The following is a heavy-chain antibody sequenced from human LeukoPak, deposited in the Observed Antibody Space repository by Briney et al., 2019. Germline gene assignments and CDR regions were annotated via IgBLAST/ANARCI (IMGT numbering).Heavy chain of an antibody. V-gene: IGHV4-31*03. J-gene: IGHJ4*02. D-gene: IGHD3-10*01. CDR1: GGSISSGGYY. CDR3: VLWRHYFDY. Sequence: SSETLSLTCTVSGGSISSGGYYWSWIRQHPGKGLEWVGYIYYSGSTYYNPSLKSRVTISVDTSKNQFSLKLSSVTAADTAVYYCVLWRHYFDYWGQGTLVTVSS. CDR2: IYYSGST.